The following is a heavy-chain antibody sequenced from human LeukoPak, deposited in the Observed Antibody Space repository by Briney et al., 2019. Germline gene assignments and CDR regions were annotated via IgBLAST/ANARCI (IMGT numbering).Heavy chain of an antibody. D-gene: IGHD6-13*01. CDR1: GFTFSSYE. J-gene: IGHJ4*02. CDR2: ISSSGSTI. Sequence: GGSLRLSCAASGFTFSSYEMNWARQAPGKGLEWVSYISSSGSTIYYADSVKGRFTISRDNAKNSLYLQMNSLRAEDTAVYYCARAYSSSWYAKYFDYWGQGTLVTVSS. V-gene: IGHV3-48*03. CDR3: ARAYSSSWYAKYFDY.